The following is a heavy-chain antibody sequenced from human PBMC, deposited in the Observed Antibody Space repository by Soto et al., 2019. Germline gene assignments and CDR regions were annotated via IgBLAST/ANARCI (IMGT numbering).Heavy chain of an antibody. CDR2: IKNKANSYTT. D-gene: IGHD1-26*01. CDR3: ASVSLVGPSGGRYFDY. CDR1: GFTFSAHY. V-gene: IGHV3-72*01. Sequence: EVQLVESGGGLVQPGGSLRLSCAASGFTFSAHYMDWVRQAPGKGLEWVGRIKNKANSYTTEYAASVEGRFTISREDSQNSLYLQMNSLKTEDTAVYYCASVSLVGPSGGRYFDYRGQGSQVAVSS. J-gene: IGHJ4*02.